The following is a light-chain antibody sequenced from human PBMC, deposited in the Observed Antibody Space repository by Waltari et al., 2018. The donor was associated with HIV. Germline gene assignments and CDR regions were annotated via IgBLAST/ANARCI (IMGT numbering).Light chain of an antibody. CDR2: RNN. CDR3: AAWDDSLSGWV. CDR1: SSNIGSNY. Sequence: QSVLTQPPSASGTPGQRVTISCSGSSSNIGSNYIYWYQQLPGTAPKLLIYRNNQRPSGVPARVSGSKSGTSASLAISGLRSEDEAEYSCAAWDDSLSGWVFGGGTKLTVL. J-gene: IGLJ3*02. V-gene: IGLV1-47*01.